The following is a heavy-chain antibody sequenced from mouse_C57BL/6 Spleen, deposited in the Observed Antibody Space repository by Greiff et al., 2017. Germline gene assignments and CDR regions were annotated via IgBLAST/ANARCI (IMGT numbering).Heavy chain of an antibody. CDR2: IHPNSGST. D-gene: IGHD2-4*01. V-gene: IGHV1-64*01. Sequence: VQLQQPGAELVKPGASVKLSCKASGYTFTSYWMHWVKQRPGQGLEWIGMIHPNSGSTNYNEKFKSKATLTVDKSSSTAYMQLSSLTSEDSAVYYCARWSYDCGAMDYWGQGTSVTVSS. J-gene: IGHJ4*01. CDR3: ARWSYDCGAMDY. CDR1: GYTFTSYW.